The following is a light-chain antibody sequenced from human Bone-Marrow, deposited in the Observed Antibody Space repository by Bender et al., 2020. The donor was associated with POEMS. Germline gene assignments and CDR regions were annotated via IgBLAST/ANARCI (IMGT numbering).Light chain of an antibody. Sequence: QSVLTQPPSVSAAPGQKVTISCSGSSSNIANNFVSWYQQLPGTAPKLLIYDNNNRPSGIPDRFSGSKSGTSATLGITGLQTGDEADYYCGTWDNSLRAGIFGGGTKLTVL. J-gene: IGLJ2*01. V-gene: IGLV1-51*01. CDR1: SSNIANNF. CDR2: DNN. CDR3: GTWDNSLRAGI.